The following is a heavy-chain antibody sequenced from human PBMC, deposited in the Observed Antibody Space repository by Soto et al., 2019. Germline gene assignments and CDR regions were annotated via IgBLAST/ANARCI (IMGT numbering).Heavy chain of an antibody. J-gene: IGHJ4*02. CDR2: IIPVFDTP. V-gene: IGHV1-69*06. CDR3: ARGGALSTSWYWGDGLDS. D-gene: IGHD6-13*01. CDR1: GNSFSSHA. Sequence: SVKVSCKSSGNSFSSHAIAWVRQAPGQGLEWMGGIIPVFDTPTYARRFQDRVTITADKSTNTSYMELRSLRSEDTAVYYCARGGALSTSWYWGDGLDSWGQGTQVTVSS.